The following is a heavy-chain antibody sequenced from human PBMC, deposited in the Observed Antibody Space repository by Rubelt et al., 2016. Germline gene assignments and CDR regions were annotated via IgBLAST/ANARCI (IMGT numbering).Heavy chain of an antibody. CDR1: GGSFSGYY. CDR3: ARHLRWPPFDY. V-gene: IGHV4-34*01. J-gene: IGHJ4*02. CDR2: INHSGST. Sequence: QVQLQQWGAGLLKPSETLSLTCAVYGGSFSGYYWSWIRQPPGKGLEWIGEINHSGSTNYNPALQRRVTISVDPSKTRCSLKLGSVTAADTAVYYCARHLRWPPFDYWGQGTLVTVSS. D-gene: IGHD2-21*01.